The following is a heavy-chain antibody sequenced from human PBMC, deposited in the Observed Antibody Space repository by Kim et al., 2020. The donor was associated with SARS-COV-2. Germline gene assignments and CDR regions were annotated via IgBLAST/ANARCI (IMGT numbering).Heavy chain of an antibody. V-gene: IGHV3-30-3*01. D-gene: IGHD6-19*01. Sequence: GGSLRLSCAASGFTFSSYAMHWVRQAPGKGLEWVAVISYDGSNKYYADSVKGRFTISRDNSKNTLYLQMNSLRAEDTAVYYCARDQSGWYLGPYYFDYWGQGTLVTVSS. CDR1: GFTFSSYA. CDR2: ISYDGSNK. J-gene: IGHJ4*02. CDR3: ARDQSGWYLGPYYFDY.